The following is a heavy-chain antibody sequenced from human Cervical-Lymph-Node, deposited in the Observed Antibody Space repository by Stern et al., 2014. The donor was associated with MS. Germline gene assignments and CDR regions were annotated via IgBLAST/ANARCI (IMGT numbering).Heavy chain of an antibody. J-gene: IGHJ4*02. Sequence: EVQLVQSGGGLEQPGRSLRLSCTGSGFTFGDYALSWFRQAPGKGLEWVGFIRSKGYGGTTEYAASVKGRFTISRDDSKSIAYLEMTSLKTEDTAVYYCTRVSSIAGRPIAYWGQGTLVTVSS. V-gene: IGHV3-49*03. CDR3: TRVSSIAGRPIAY. CDR2: IRSKGYGGTT. D-gene: IGHD6-6*01. CDR1: GFTFGDYA.